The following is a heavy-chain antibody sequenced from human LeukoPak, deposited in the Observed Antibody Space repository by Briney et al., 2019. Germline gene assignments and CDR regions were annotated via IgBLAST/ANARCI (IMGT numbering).Heavy chain of an antibody. CDR2: ISAYNGNT. D-gene: IGHD5-12*01. Sequence: ASVKVPCKASGYTFTSYGISWVRQAPGQGLEWMGWISAYNGNTNYAQKLQGRVTMTTDTSTSTAYMELRSLRSDDTAVYYCAREGGYDPLIGYYYGMDVWGQGTTVTVSS. CDR3: AREGGYDPLIGYYYGMDV. CDR1: GYTFTSYG. J-gene: IGHJ6*02. V-gene: IGHV1-18*01.